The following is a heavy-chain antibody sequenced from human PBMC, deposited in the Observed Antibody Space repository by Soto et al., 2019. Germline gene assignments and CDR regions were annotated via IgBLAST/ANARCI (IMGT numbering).Heavy chain of an antibody. D-gene: IGHD6-13*01. CDR3: AGRGYSSSWYDY. CDR1: GGSISSYY. Sequence: SETLSLTCTVSGGSISSYYWSWIRQPPGKGLEWIGYIYYSGSTNYNPSLKSRVTISVDTSKNQFSLKLSSVTAADTAVYYCAGRGYSSSWYDYWGQGTLVTVSS. CDR2: IYYSGST. V-gene: IGHV4-59*01. J-gene: IGHJ4*02.